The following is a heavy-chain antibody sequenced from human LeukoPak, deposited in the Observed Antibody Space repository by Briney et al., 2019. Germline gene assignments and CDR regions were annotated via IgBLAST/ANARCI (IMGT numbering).Heavy chain of an antibody. J-gene: IGHJ4*02. CDR2: ISSGSSYI. CDR3: ARVTSSSLYSFDY. CDR1: GFTFSSYS. Sequence: PGGSLRLSCAASGFTFSSYSMNWVRQAPGKGLEWVSSISSGSSYISYADSVKGRFTISRDNAKNSLYLQMNCLRAEDTAVYYCARVTSSSLYSFDYWGQGTLVTVSS. V-gene: IGHV3-21*01. D-gene: IGHD6-13*01.